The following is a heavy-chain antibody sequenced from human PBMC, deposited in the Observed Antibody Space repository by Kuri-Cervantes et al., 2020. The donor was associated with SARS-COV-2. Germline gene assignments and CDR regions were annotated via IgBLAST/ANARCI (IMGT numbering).Heavy chain of an antibody. D-gene: IGHD3-22*01. J-gene: IGHJ4*02. CDR2: ISGSGGST. Sequence: GESLKISCAASGFTFSSYAMSWVRQAPGKGLEWVSAISGSGGSTYYADSVKGRFTISRDNSKNTLYLQMNSLIAEDTAVYYCAKDLRGYSSGYYLYFDYWGQGTLVTVSS. CDR1: GFTFSSYA. CDR3: AKDLRGYSSGYYLYFDY. V-gene: IGHV3-23*01.